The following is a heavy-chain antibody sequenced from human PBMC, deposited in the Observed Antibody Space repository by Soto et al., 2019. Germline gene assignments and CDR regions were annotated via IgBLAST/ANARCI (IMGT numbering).Heavy chain of an antibody. CDR3: TRDQGGSYDSWFDP. Sequence: EVQVVESGGGLVKPGGSLRLSCNFTFSMYNMNWVRQAPGKGLEWVASISSGSAFIKYADSVKGRFSISRDNAKNSVSLQMNSLRAEDTAMYYCTRDQGGSYDSWFDPWGRGTLVTVSS. CDR2: ISSGSAFI. CDR1: TFSMYN. J-gene: IGHJ5*02. D-gene: IGHD1-26*01. V-gene: IGHV3-21*01.